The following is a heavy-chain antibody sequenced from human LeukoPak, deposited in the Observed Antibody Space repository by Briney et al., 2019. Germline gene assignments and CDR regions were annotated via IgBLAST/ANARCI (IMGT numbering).Heavy chain of an antibody. CDR2: IYTSGST. V-gene: IGHV4-4*07. CDR1: GDSISNYW. Sequence: SETLSLTCTVSGDSISNYWWSWIRQPAGEGLEWIGRIYTSGSTNYNPSLKSRVTMSVDTSKNQISLKLSSVTAADTAVYYCARDGLRIAALTPYYYGMDVWGQGTTVTVSS. D-gene: IGHD6-13*01. CDR3: ARDGLRIAALTPYYYGMDV. J-gene: IGHJ6*02.